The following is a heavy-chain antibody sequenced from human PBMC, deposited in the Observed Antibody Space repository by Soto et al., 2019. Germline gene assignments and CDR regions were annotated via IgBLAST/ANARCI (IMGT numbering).Heavy chain of an antibody. CDR2: IYYSGST. D-gene: IGHD5-12*01. V-gene: IGHV4-59*01. CDR1: GGSISRYY. CDR3: ARDRSGYGVDAFDI. J-gene: IGHJ3*02. Sequence: SETLSLPCTVSGGSISRYYWSWIRQPPGKGLEWIGYIYYSGSTNYNPSLKSRVTISVDTSKNQFSLKLSSVTAADTAVYYCARDRSGYGVDAFDIWGQGTMVTVSS.